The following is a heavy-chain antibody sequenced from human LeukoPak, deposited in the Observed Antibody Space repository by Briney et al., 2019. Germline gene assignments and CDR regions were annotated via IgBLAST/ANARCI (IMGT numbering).Heavy chain of an antibody. CDR1: GGSISSYY. J-gene: IGHJ6*03. CDR2: FYTGGST. V-gene: IGHV4-4*07. D-gene: IGHD4-11*01. CDR3: VRVPTTVDNYYMDV. Sequence: PSETLPLTCTVSGGSISSYYWSWIRQPAGKGLEWIGRFYTGGSTNYNPSLRSRVSISLDMSKNQFSLKMSSVTAADTAVYYCVRVPTTVDNYYMDVWGKGTTVTVSS.